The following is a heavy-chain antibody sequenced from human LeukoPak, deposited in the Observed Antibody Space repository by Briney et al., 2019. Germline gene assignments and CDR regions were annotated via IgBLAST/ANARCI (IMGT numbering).Heavy chain of an antibody. CDR2: IYYNGYT. CDR1: GGSIGTYY. J-gene: IGHJ4*02. D-gene: IGHD3-22*01. V-gene: IGHV4-59*12. Sequence: SETLSLTCTVSGGSIGTYYWSWIRQPPGKGLEWIGYIYYNGYTDYNPSLKSRVTISVHTSKNQFSLKLSSVTAADTAVYYCARRRKITMIEVVITPFDYWGQGTLVTVSS. CDR3: ARRRKITMIEVVITPFDY.